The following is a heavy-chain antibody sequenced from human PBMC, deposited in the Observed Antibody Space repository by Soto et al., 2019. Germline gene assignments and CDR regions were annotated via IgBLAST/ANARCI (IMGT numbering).Heavy chain of an antibody. CDR1: GGSISSGGYY. V-gene: IGHV4-31*03. CDR2: IYYSGST. D-gene: IGHD3-3*01. J-gene: IGHJ6*02. CDR3: ATNQYYDFWSALGASYYYGMDV. Sequence: NPSETLSLTGTVSGGSISSGGYYWSWIRQHPGKGLERIGYIYYSGSTYYNPSLKSRVTISVDTSKNQFSLKLSSVTAADTAVYYCATNQYYDFWSALGASYYYGMDVWGQGTTVTVSS.